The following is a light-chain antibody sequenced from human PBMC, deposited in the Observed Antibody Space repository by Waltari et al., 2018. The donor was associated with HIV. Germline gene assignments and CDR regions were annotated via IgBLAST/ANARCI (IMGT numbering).Light chain of an antibody. CDR1: QLGDKF. V-gene: IGLV3-1*01. J-gene: IGLJ2*01. CDR3: QAWDRSVV. Sequence: SYELTQPPSVSVSPGQTASITCSGDQLGDKFVCWYQQRPGQPPVLVMYQDSKLPSGIPERFSGSNSGNTATLTITGTQSMDEADYYCQAWDRSVVFGGGTKLTVL. CDR2: QDS.